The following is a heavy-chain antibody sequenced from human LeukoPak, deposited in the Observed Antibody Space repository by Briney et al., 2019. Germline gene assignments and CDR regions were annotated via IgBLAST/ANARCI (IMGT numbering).Heavy chain of an antibody. V-gene: IGHV3-23*01. CDR1: GFTFSNYA. CDR3: SKVMRATDY. D-gene: IGHD1-26*01. Sequence: GGSLRLSCAASGFTFSNYAMNWVRQAPGKGLEWVSAISGSGGSTYYADSVKGRFTISRDNSKNTLYLQMNSLRAEDTAVYYCSKVMRATDYWGQGTLVTVSS. J-gene: IGHJ4*02. CDR2: ISGSGGST.